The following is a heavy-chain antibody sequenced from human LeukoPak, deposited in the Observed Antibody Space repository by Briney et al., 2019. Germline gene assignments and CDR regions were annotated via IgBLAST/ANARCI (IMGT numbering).Heavy chain of an antibody. V-gene: IGHV3-23*01. CDR2: MRGSGGST. D-gene: IGHD1-26*01. CDR3: ARDRGVGAEGFDP. J-gene: IGHJ5*02. Sequence: PGGSLRLSCTASGFTFSSYGMSWVRQAPGKGLEWVSAMRGSGGSTYFADSVKGRFTISRDNSKNTLYLQMNSLRAEDTAVYYCARDRGVGAEGFDPWGQGTLVTVSS. CDR1: GFTFSSYG.